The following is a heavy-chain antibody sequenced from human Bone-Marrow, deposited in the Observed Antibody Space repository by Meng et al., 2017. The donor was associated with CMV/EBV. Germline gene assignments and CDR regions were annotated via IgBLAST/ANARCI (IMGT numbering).Heavy chain of an antibody. CDR3: AKTPLPIRYSNYGGDY. Sequence: GGSLRLSCAASGFTFSSYAMSWVRQAPGKGLEWVSVIYSGGSSTYYADSVKGRFTISRDNSKNTLYLQMNSLRAEDTAVYYCAKTPLPIRYSNYGGDYWGQGTLVTVPS. CDR2: IYSGGSST. D-gene: IGHD4-11*01. CDR1: GFTFSSYA. J-gene: IGHJ4*02. V-gene: IGHV3-23*03.